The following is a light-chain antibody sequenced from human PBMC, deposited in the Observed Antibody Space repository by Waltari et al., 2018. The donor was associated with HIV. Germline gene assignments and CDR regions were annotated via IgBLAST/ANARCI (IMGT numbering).Light chain of an antibody. CDR1: QSAATN. CDR2: GAH. Sequence: ETLMTQSPATLAASPGARATPSCKASQSAATNLAWYQQTPRKPTSLLIYGAHTTATGVSGRFSGSGSGTDFTLTINHLQSDDSAVYFCQQYNSSPTFGQGTKVEV. J-gene: IGKJ2*01. V-gene: IGKV3-15*01. CDR3: QQYNSSPT.